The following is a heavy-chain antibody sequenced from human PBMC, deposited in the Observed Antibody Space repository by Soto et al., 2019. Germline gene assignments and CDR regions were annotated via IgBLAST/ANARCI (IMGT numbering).Heavy chain of an antibody. CDR3: AKDQGDGGGDY. CDR2: ISYDGSNK. D-gene: IGHD2-21*02. Sequence: GGSLRLSCAASGFTFSSYGMHWVRQAPGKGLEWVAVISYDGSNKYYADSVKGRFTISRDNSKNTLYLQMNSLRAEDTAVYYCAKDQGDGGGDYWGQGTLVTVSS. V-gene: IGHV3-30*18. CDR1: GFTFSSYG. J-gene: IGHJ4*02.